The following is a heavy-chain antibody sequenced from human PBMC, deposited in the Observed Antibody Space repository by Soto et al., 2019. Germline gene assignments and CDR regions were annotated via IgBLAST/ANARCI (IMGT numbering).Heavy chain of an antibody. CDR1: GGSISSGGYY. J-gene: IGHJ3*02. CDR2: IYYSGTT. CDR3: ARDAPPAYCGGDCQDDDAFDI. V-gene: IGHV4-31*03. Sequence: TLSLTCTVSGGSISSGGYYWSWIRQHPGKGLEWIGYIYYSGTTYYNPSLKSRVTISVDTSKNQFSLKLSSVTAADTAVYYCARDAPPAYCGGDCQDDDAFDIWGQGTMVTVSS. D-gene: IGHD2-21*02.